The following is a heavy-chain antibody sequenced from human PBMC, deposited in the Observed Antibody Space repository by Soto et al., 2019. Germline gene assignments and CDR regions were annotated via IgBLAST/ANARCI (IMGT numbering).Heavy chain of an antibody. CDR3: ARDVEARYYFDY. V-gene: IGHV3-30*03. CDR1: GFTFSDYY. J-gene: IGHJ4*02. CDR2: LSYDGNNI. D-gene: IGHD3-16*02. Sequence: GGSLRLSCAASGFTFSDYYMHWVRQAPGKGLEWVAVLSYDGNNIFYANSVKGRFTVSRDNSKNTFFLHMTSLRVEDTAVYYCARDVEARYYFDYWGQGALVTVSS.